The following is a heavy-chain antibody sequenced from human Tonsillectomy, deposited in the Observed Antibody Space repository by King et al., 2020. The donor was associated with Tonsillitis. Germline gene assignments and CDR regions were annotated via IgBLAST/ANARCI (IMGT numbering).Heavy chain of an antibody. V-gene: IGHV4-34*01. CDR1: GGSLSGYY. Sequence: VQLQQWGAGLLKPSETLSLTCAVYGGSLSGYYWSWIRQPPGKGLEWIGEINHSGSTNYNPSLKSRVTISVDTSKNQFSLKLSSVTAADTAVYYCARDGKISDYVYWGQGTLVTVSS. D-gene: IGHD4-17*01. CDR3: ARDGKISDYVY. J-gene: IGHJ4*02. CDR2: INHSGST.